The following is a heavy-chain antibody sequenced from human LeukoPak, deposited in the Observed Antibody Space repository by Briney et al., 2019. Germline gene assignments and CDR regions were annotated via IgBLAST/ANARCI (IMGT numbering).Heavy chain of an antibody. J-gene: IGHJ4*02. V-gene: IGHV3-15*01. Sequence: PGGSLRLSCAASGFTFSSYWMSWVRQAPGKGLEWVGRIKSKTDGGTTDYAAPVKGRFTISRDDSKNTLYLQMNSLKTEDTAVYYCIIDAQAGIRYFDWMWGQGTLVTVSS. CDR1: GFTFSSYW. CDR3: IIDAQAGIRYFDWM. D-gene: IGHD3-9*01. CDR2: IKSKTDGGTT.